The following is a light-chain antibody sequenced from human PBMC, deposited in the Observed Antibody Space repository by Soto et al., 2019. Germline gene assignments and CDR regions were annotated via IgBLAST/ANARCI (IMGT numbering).Light chain of an antibody. CDR1: QSVSSY. CDR2: DAS. J-gene: IGKJ5*01. Sequence: EIVLTQSPATLSLSPGERATLSCRASQSVSSYLAWYQQKPGQAPRLLIYDASNRATGIPARFSGSGSGTDFSLTISSLEFEDIAAYSPRHRISSPITFVRWTRLE. CDR3: RHRISSPIT. V-gene: IGKV3-11*01.